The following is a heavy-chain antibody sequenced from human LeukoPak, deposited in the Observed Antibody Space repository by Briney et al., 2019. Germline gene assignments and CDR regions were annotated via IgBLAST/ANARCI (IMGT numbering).Heavy chain of an antibody. V-gene: IGHV3-23*01. Sequence: PPGGSLRPSFAAPGFTFSNYPMTWVRQPPGKVLEWVSAIIGSVGNTSYADSVKGRFTISRDNSKNTVFLQMNNLRAEDTAVYYCAKWGDYDVLTGYYVSDYWGQGTLVTVSS. CDR3: AKWGDYDVLTGYYVSDY. CDR1: GFTFSNYP. D-gene: IGHD3-9*01. J-gene: IGHJ4*02. CDR2: IIGSVGNT.